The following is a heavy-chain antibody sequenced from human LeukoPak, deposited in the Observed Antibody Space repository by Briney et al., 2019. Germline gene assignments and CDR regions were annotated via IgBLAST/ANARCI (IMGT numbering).Heavy chain of an antibody. J-gene: IGHJ6*02. CDR1: GFTFSSYA. CDR2: ISGSGGST. Sequence: TGGSLRLSCAASGFTFSSYAMSWVRQAPGKGLEWVSAISGSGGSTYYADSVKGRFTISRDNSKNTLYLQMNSLRAEDTAVYYCAKASSNSNFHYYYYYGMDVWGQGTTVTVSS. CDR3: AKASSNSNFHYYYYYGMDV. V-gene: IGHV3-23*01. D-gene: IGHD4-11*01.